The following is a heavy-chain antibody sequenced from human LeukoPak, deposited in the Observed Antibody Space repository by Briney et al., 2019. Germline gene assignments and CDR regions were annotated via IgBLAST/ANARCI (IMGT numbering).Heavy chain of an antibody. CDR2: ISYDGSNK. CDR1: GFTFSSYA. V-gene: IGHV3-30*01. D-gene: IGHD3-22*01. CDR3: ARQYYYDSSGYYKTSIMGYFDY. J-gene: IGHJ4*02. Sequence: GSLRLSCAASGFTFSSYAMHWARQAPGKGLEWVAVISYDGSNKYYADSVKGRFTISRDNSKNTLYLQMNSLRAEDTAVYYCARQYYYDSSGYYKTSIMGYFDYWGQGTLVTVSS.